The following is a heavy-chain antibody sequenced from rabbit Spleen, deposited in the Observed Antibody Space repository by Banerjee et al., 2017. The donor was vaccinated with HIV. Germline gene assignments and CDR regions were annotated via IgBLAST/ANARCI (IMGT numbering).Heavy chain of an antibody. J-gene: IGHJ4*01. Sequence: QEQLKETGGGLVQPEGSLTLTCKASGFDFSSNVMCWVRQVPGKGLEWIACINTATGKPVYATWAKGRFAISRTSSTTVTLQMTSLTAADTATYFCARASASGYYGSYYFNLWGPGTLVTVS. D-gene: IGHD1-1*01. CDR1: GFDFSSNV. CDR2: INTATGKP. CDR3: ARASASGYYGSYYFNL. V-gene: IGHV1S45*01.